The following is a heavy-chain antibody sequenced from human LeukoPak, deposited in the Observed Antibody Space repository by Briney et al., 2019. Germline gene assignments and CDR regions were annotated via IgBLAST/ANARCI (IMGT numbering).Heavy chain of an antibody. CDR1: GFTFSTYW. CDR2: ISSSSSTI. Sequence: GGSLRLSCAASGFTFSTYWMNWVRQAPGKGLEWVSYISSSSSTIYYADSVKGRFTISRDNAKNSLYLQMNSLRAEDTAVYYCARESYDSSGWYHGDYYFDYWGQGTLVTVSS. V-gene: IGHV3-48*01. J-gene: IGHJ4*02. D-gene: IGHD6-19*01. CDR3: ARESYDSSGWYHGDYYFDY.